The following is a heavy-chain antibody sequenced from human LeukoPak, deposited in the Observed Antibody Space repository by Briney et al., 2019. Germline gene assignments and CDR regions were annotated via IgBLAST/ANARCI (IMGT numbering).Heavy chain of an antibody. CDR2: ISSSSSTI. V-gene: IGHV3-48*01. Sequence: GGSLRLSCAASGFTFSSYSMNWVRQAPGKGLEWVSYISSSSSTIYYADSVKGRFTISRDNAKNSLYLQMNSLRAEDTAVYYCARDSGSYWGGYYFDYWGQGTLVTVSS. CDR1: GFTFSSYS. J-gene: IGHJ4*02. CDR3: ARDSGSYWGGYYFDY. D-gene: IGHD1-26*01.